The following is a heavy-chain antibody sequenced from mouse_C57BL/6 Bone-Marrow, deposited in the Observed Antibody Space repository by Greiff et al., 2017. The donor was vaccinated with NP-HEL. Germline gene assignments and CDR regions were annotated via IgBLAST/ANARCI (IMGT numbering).Heavy chain of an antibody. D-gene: IGHD1-1*01. J-gene: IGHJ4*01. Sequence: EVKLMASGGGLVKPGGSLKLSCAASGFTFSSYAMSWVRQTPEKRLEWVATLSDGGSYTYYPDNVKGRFTISRDNAKTNLYLQMSHLKSEDTAMYYCARAQYYGKVTYAMDDWGKGTSVTVSS. CDR3: ARAQYYGKVTYAMDD. CDR2: LSDGGSYT. V-gene: IGHV5-4*03. CDR1: GFTFSSYA.